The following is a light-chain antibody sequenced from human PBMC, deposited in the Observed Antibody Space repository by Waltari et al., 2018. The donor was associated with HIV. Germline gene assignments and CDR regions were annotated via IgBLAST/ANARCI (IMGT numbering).Light chain of an antibody. V-gene: IGLV2-23*02. CDR2: EVS. CDR3: CSYAAGSTLV. CDR1: TTDVGASYY. Sequence: QSSPTPPASFSASPGPPTTISCTGTTTDVGASYYVSWYQQHPGKPPKLIIFEVSERPSGVSDRFSGAKSGNTASLAISGLQADDEADYFCCSYAAGSTLVFGGGTRLTVL. J-gene: IGLJ2*01.